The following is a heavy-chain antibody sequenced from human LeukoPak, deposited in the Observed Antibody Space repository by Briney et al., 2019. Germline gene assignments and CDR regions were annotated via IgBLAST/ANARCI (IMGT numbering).Heavy chain of an antibody. CDR2: INHSGST. V-gene: IGHV4-34*01. J-gene: IGHJ3*02. Sequence: RSSETLSLTCTVYGGSFSGYYWSWIRQPPGKGLEWIGEINHSGSTNYNPSLKSRVTISVDTSKNQFSLKLSSVTAADTAVYYCARPPITADAFDIWGQGTMVTVSS. CDR1: GGSFSGYY. D-gene: IGHD5-24*01. CDR3: ARPPITADAFDI.